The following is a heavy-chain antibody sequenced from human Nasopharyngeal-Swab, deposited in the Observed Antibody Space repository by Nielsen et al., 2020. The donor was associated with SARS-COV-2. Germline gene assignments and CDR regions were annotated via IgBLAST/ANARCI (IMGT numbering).Heavy chain of an antibody. CDR1: GGTFSSYA. V-gene: IGHV1-69*13. CDR3: ARGDIIAVAGTGYYYYYYMDV. D-gene: IGHD6-19*01. Sequence: SVKVSCKASGGTFSSYAISWVRQAPGQGLQWMGGIIPIFGTANYAQKFQGRVTITADESTSTAYMELSSLRSEDTAVYYCARGDIIAVAGTGYYYYYYMDVWGKGTTVTVSS. CDR2: IIPIFGTA. J-gene: IGHJ6*03.